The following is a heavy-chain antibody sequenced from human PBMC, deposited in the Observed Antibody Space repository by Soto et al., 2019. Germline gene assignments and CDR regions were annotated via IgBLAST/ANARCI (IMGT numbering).Heavy chain of an antibody. V-gene: IGHV4-59*12. CDR2: IYYSGST. CDR3: ARATAIGYYFDY. D-gene: IGHD2-21*02. J-gene: IGHJ4*02. Sequence: SETLSLTCTVSGGSISSYYWSWIRQPPGKGLEWIGYIYYSGSTNYNPSLKSRVTISVDTSKNQFSLKLSSVTAADTAVYYCARATAIGYYFDYWGQGTLVTVSS. CDR1: GGSISSYY.